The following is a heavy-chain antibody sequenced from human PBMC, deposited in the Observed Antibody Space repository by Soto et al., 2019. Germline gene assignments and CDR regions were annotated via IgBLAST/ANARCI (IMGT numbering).Heavy chain of an antibody. J-gene: IGHJ6*02. CDR1: GFTFSSYD. CDR3: ARDGYRDGYNVDYYGMDV. D-gene: IGHD5-12*01. V-gene: IGHV3-13*01. CDR2: IGTAGDT. Sequence: GGSLRLSCAASGFTFSSYDMHWVRQATGKGLEWVSAIGTAGDTYYPGSVKGRFTISRENAKNSLYLQMNSLRAEDTAVYYCARDGYRDGYNVDYYGMDVWGQGTTVTVSS.